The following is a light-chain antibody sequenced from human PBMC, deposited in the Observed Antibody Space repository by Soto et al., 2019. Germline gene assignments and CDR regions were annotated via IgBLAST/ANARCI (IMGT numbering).Light chain of an antibody. Sequence: QSVLTQPPSASGTPGQRVTISCSGSSSNIGSNTVNWYQQVPGTAPKLLIYSNNQRPSGVPDRFSGSKSGTSASLAISGLQSDDEADYYCAAWDDSLNGHVVFGGGTKVTVL. J-gene: IGLJ2*01. CDR3: AAWDDSLNGHVV. V-gene: IGLV1-44*01. CDR2: SNN. CDR1: SSNIGSNT.